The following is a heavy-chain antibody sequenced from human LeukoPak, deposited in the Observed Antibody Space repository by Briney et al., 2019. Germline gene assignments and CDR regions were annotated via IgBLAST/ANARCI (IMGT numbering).Heavy chain of an antibody. J-gene: IGHJ5*02. CDR1: GYTFNGYY. V-gene: IGHV1-2*02. CDR2: INPNSGGT. Sequence: ASVKVSCKAYGYTFNGYYVLWVRQAPGQGLEWMGWINPNSGGTHSAQKFQGRVTMTRDTSISTAYMELSRLTSDDTAVYYCARWVGYSSWFDPWGQGTLVTVSS. D-gene: IGHD2-15*01. CDR3: ARWVGYSSWFDP.